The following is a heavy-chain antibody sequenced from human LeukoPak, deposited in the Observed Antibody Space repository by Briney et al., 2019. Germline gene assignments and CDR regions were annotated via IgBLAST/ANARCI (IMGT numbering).Heavy chain of an antibody. CDR1: GFTFDDYA. CDR2: ISWNSGSI. J-gene: IGHJ3*02. V-gene: IGHV3-9*01. Sequence: GRSLRLSCAASGFTFDDYAMHWVRQAPGKGLEWVSGISWNSGSIGYADSVKGRFTISRDNAKNSLYLQMNSLRAEDTALYYCAKDIDYDSSGNDAFDIWGQGTMVTVSS. D-gene: IGHD3-22*01. CDR3: AKDIDYDSSGNDAFDI.